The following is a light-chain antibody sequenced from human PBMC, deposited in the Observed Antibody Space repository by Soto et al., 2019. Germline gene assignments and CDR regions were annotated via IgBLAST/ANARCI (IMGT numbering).Light chain of an antibody. V-gene: IGKV1-39*01. Sequence: DIQMTQSPSSLSASVGDRVIITCRASQSISHYLNWYQHKPGKAPKLLIYAASTLQSGVPSRFSGSGSGTDFTLTISNLQPEDFATYFCLQTYITRAFGQGTKVEGK. CDR1: QSISHY. J-gene: IGKJ1*01. CDR3: LQTYITRA. CDR2: AAS.